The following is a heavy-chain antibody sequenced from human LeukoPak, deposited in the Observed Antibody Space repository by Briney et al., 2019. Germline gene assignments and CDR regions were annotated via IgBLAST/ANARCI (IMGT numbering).Heavy chain of an antibody. CDR2: IKQDGSGK. D-gene: IGHD5-18*01. V-gene: IGHV3-7*03. CDR1: GFRFDSKW. CDR3: AKSLRRGYSYGTIDY. Sequence: GGSLRLSCAASGFRFDSKWMSWVRQAPGKGLESVANIKQDGSGKYYVDSVKGRFTISRDSAKNSVHLQMNSLRVEDTAVYYCAKSLRRGYSYGTIDYWGQGTLVTVSS. J-gene: IGHJ4*02.